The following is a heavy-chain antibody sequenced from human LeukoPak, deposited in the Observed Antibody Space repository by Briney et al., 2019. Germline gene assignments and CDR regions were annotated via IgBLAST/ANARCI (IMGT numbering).Heavy chain of an antibody. CDR2: IKQDGSEK. V-gene: IGHV3-7*01. J-gene: IGHJ6*02. CDR3: ARDLGYAFYYGMDV. Sequence: GGSLRLSCAASGFTFSSYWMSWVRQAPGKGLEWVANIKQDGSEKYYVDSVKGRFTISRDNAKNSLYLQMNSLRAEDTAVYYCARDLGYAFYYGMDVWGQGTTVTVSS. CDR1: GFTFSSYW. D-gene: IGHD5-12*01.